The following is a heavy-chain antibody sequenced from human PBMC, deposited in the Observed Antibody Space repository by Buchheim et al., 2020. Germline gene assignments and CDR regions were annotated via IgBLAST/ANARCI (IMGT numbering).Heavy chain of an antibody. D-gene: IGHD3-10*01. V-gene: IGHV3-7*01. J-gene: IGHJ4*02. CDR3: ARAHYYGSGSYMDY. Sequence: EVQLVESGGGLVQPGGSLRLSCAASGFTFSSYWMSWVRQAPGTGLEWVANITQDGSEKYSVDSVTGRFTISRDNAKNSLYLQMNSLRAEDTAVYYCARAHYYGSGSYMDYWGQGTL. CDR1: GFTFSSYW. CDR2: ITQDGSEK.